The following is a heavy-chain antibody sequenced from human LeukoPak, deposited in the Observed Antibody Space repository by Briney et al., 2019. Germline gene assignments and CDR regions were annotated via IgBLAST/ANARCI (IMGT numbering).Heavy chain of an antibody. V-gene: IGHV3-30*04. J-gene: IGHJ4*02. CDR2: ISYDGSNK. CDR1: GFTFSSYA. D-gene: IGHD5-18*01. Sequence: PGRSLRLSCAASGFTFSSYAMHWVRQAPGKGLEWVAVISYDGSNKYYADSVKGRFTISRDNSKNTLYLQMNSLRAEDTAVYYCGRDAAMASFDYWGQGTLVTVSS. CDR3: GRDAAMASFDY.